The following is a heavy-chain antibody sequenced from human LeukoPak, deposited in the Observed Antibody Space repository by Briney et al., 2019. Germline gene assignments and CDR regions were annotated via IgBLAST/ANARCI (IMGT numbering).Heavy chain of an antibody. CDR3: ARHPSSIVVVIYYFDY. J-gene: IGHJ4*02. V-gene: IGHV4-39*01. Sequence: PSETLSLTCTVSGGSISSSSYYWGWIRQPPGKVLEWIGTIYYSWSTYYNPSLKSRVTIYVDTTKNQFSLKLSSVTAADTAVYYCARHPSSIVVVIYYFDYWGQGTLVTVSS. D-gene: IGHD3-22*01. CDR2: IYYSWST. CDR1: GGSISSSSYY.